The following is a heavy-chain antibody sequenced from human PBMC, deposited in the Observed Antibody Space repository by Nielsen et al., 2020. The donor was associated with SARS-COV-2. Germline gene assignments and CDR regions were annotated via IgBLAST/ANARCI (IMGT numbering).Heavy chain of an antibody. Sequence: ASLQVSCKTSGYTFTSHYVHWVRQAPGQGLEWMGLINSSGGRTIYAQMFQGRVTVTRDTSTSTVYMELSSLRSEDTAVYYCARGGLVVVDSFDYWGQGTLVTVSS. J-gene: IGHJ4*02. V-gene: IGHV1-46*01. CDR2: INSSGGRT. CDR1: GYTFTSHY. CDR3: ARGGLVVVDSFDY. D-gene: IGHD2-15*01.